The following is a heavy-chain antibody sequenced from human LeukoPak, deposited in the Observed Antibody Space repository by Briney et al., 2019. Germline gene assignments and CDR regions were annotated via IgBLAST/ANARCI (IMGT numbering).Heavy chain of an antibody. J-gene: IGHJ4*02. D-gene: IGHD5-24*01. CDR3: GRDNREMAKIPFGF. CDR2: IKQDGSEK. V-gene: IGHV3-7*01. CDR1: GFTFSSYW. Sequence: GGSLRLSCAASGFTFSSYWMSWVRQAPGKGLEWVANIKQDGSEKYYVDSVKGRFTISRDNAKNSLYLQMNSLRAEDTAVYYCGRDNREMAKIPFGFRGQGTLVTVSS.